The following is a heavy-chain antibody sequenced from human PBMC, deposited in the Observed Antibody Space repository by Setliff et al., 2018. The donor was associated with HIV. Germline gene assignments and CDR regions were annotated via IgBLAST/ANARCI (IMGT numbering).Heavy chain of an antibody. J-gene: IGHJ4*02. Sequence: SETLSLTCTVSGVSISDYYWSWIRQPPGKGLEWIGYIYIYNSGSTNYNPSLTSRVTISADTSRNQFSLKLTSVTAADTAIYYCARGVNFGYWGQGTQVTVSS. V-gene: IGHV4-59*01. D-gene: IGHD3-3*01. CDR3: ARGVNFGY. CDR1: GVSISDYY. CDR2: IYIYNSGST.